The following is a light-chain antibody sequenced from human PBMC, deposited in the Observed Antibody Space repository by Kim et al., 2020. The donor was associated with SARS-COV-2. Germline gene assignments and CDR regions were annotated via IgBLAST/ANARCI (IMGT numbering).Light chain of an antibody. CDR1: QDISKL. Sequence: DIQMTQSPSSLSASVGDRVTITCRSSQDISKLLAWYQQKPGKAPNLLIFRAYVLQSGVPSRFSGGGSGTDFTLTISSLQPEDVATYYCQRYNTAPWMFGQGTKVDIK. J-gene: IGKJ1*01. CDR2: RAY. V-gene: IGKV1-27*01. CDR3: QRYNTAPWM.